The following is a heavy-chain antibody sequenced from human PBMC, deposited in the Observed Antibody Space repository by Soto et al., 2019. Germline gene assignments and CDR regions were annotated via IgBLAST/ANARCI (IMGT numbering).Heavy chain of an antibody. Sequence: SETLSLTCTVSGGSISSGGYYWSWIRQHPGKGLEWIGYIYYSGSTYYNPSLKSRVTISVDTSKNLFSVKLSSVTAADTAVYYCARYSSSPSFDYWGQGTLVTVSS. CDR1: GGSISSGGYY. CDR3: ARYSSSPSFDY. V-gene: IGHV4-31*03. D-gene: IGHD6-6*01. CDR2: IYYSGST. J-gene: IGHJ4*02.